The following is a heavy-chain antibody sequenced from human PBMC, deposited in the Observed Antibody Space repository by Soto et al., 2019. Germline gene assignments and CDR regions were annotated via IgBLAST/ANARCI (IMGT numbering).Heavy chain of an antibody. J-gene: IGHJ4*02. V-gene: IGHV4-30-4*01. CDR2: IHDTATT. CDR3: ASQYYDFSSGALDF. Sequence: QVQLQESGPGLVQPSQTLSLTCTVSGGSISSDDYYWTWVRQPPGKGLAWIGNIHDTATTSYNPSLKSRRTLSVDTSNNQFSLRLKSVTAADTAVYFCASQYYDFSSGALDFWGQGILVPVSS. D-gene: IGHD3-3*01. CDR1: GGSISSDDYY.